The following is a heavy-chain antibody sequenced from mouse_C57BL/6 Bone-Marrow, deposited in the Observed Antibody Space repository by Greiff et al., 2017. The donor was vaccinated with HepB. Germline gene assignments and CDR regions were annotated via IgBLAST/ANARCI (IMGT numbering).Heavy chain of an antibody. CDR1: GYSITSGYY. V-gene: IGHV3-6*01. Sequence: EVQLQESGPGLVKPSQSLSLTCSVTGYSITSGYYWNWIRQFPGNTLEWMGYISYDGSNNYNPSLKNRISITRDTSKNQFFLKLNSVTTEDTATYYCASYLYYFDYWGQGTTLTVSS. J-gene: IGHJ2*01. D-gene: IGHD2-1*01. CDR3: ASYLYYFDY. CDR2: ISYDGSN.